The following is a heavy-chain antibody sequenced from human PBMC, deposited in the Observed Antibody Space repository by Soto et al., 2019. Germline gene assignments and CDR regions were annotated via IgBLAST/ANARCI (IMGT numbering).Heavy chain of an antibody. CDR2: INSAGSST. V-gene: IGHV3-74*01. J-gene: IGHJ4*02. CDR1: GLTFSNYW. CDR3: ALSHTVTTDY. D-gene: IGHD4-17*01. Sequence: EVQLVESGGGLVQPGGSLRLSCAASGLTFSNYWMHWVLQAPGKGLVWVSRINSAGSSTTYADSVKGRFTISRDNAKNTLYLQMNRLRAEETAVYYCALSHTVTTDYWGQGTLVNVSS.